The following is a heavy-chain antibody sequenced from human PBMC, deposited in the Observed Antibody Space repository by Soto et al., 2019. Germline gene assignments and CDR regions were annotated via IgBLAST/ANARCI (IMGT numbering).Heavy chain of an antibody. CDR2: IIPIFGTA. CDR3: ATNTQYSSSWYQTFDY. J-gene: IGHJ4*02. V-gene: IGHV1-69*06. CDR1: GGTFSSYA. Sequence: VSCKASGGTFSSYAISWVRQAPGQGLEWMGGIIPIFGTANYAQKFQGRVTITADKSTSTAYMELSSLRSEDTAVYYCATNTQYSSSWYQTFDYWGQGTLVTVSS. D-gene: IGHD6-13*01.